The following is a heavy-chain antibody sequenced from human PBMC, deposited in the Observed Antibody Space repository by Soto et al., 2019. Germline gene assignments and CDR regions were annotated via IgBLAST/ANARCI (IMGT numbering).Heavy chain of an antibody. CDR2: ISAYNGNT. J-gene: IGHJ6*02. Sequence: QVQLVQSGAEVKKPGASVKVSCKPSGYTFPSYGIRWVRQAPGQGLEWMGWISAYNGNTNYAQKLQGRVTMTTDTSPSTAYMERRSVRSDDTAVYYCANTPHTGNMIVYYYGMYVCGQGTTVTVSS. CDR1: GYTFPSYG. V-gene: IGHV1-18*01. CDR3: ANTPHTGNMIVYYYGMYV. D-gene: IGHD3-22*01.